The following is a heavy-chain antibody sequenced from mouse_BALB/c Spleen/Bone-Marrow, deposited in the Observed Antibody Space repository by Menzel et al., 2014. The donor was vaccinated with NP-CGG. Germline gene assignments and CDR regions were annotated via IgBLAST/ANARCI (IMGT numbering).Heavy chain of an antibody. J-gene: IGHJ3*01. Sequence: QVQLQQSGAELAKPGASVKMSCKASGYTFTSYWMHWVKQRPGQGLEWIGYINPSTGYTEYNQKFKDKATLTADKSSNTAYMQLSSLTSGDSAVYYCARAGGLRSSWFAYWGQGTLVTVSA. CDR3: ARAGGLRSSWFAY. V-gene: IGHV1-7*01. D-gene: IGHD1-1*01. CDR2: INPSTGYT. CDR1: GYTFTSYW.